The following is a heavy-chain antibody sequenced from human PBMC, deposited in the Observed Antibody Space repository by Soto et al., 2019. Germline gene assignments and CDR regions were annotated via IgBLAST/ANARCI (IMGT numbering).Heavy chain of an antibody. D-gene: IGHD6-6*01. V-gene: IGHV1-18*04. CDR2: ISAYNGNT. Sequence: QVRLVLSGDELKKPGASMKVSCKASGYAFSDHGISWVRQAPGQGLDWIGWISAYNGNTNYAQNFQGRVTETTDASTATAYMEARSLTSDDTAVYYCARDHRYSSSFFDSWGQGTLITVSS. CDR3: ARDHRYSSSFFDS. J-gene: IGHJ4*02. CDR1: GYAFSDHG.